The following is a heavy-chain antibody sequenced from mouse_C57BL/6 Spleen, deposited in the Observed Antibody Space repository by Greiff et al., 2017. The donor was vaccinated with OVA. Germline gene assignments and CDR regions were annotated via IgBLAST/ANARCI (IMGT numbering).Heavy chain of an antibody. V-gene: IGHV2-2*01. CDR1: GFSLTSSG. CDR3: ARKRDYAMDY. CDR2: IWSGGST. J-gene: IGHJ4*01. Sequence: VQLQESGPGLVQPSQSLSITCTVSGFSLTSSGVHWVRQSPGKGLEWLGVIWSGGSTDYNAAFISRLSISKAHSKCQAFFKMNSLQSDDTAIYYCARKRDYAMDYWGQGTSVTVSS.